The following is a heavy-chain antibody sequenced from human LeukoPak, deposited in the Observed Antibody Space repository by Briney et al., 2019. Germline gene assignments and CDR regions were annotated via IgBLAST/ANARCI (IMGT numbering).Heavy chain of an antibody. J-gene: IGHJ6*02. CDR3: ARADIVAAAGYYYYYGMDV. CDR2: ISSSGSTI. CDR1: GFTFSDYY. V-gene: IGHV3-11*01. Sequence: GGSLRFSCAASGFTFSDYYMSWIRQAPGKGLEWVSYISSSGSTIYYADSVKGRFTISRDNAKNSLYLQMNSLRAEDTAVYYCARADIVAAAGYYYYYGMDVWGQGTTVTVSS. D-gene: IGHD6-13*01.